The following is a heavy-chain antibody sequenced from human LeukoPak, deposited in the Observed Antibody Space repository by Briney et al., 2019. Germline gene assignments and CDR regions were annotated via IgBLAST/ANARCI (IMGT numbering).Heavy chain of an antibody. CDR3: ARHLGGRGQSDAFDI. V-gene: IGHV4-39*01. J-gene: IGHJ3*02. D-gene: IGHD2-15*01. Sequence: SETLSLTCTVSGVSVGDSSYYWAWIRQPPGKGLEWIGTIYYSGRTYYTPSLKSRLTIPIDTSKNQFSLRLSSVTAADTAVYYCARHLGGRGQSDAFDIWGQGTMVTVSS. CDR1: GVSVGDSSYY. CDR2: IYYSGRT.